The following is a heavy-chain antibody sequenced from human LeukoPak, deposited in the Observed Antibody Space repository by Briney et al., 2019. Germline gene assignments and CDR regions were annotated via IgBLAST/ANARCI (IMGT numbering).Heavy chain of an antibody. CDR2: ISDGGSFT. J-gene: IGHJ4*02. CDR3: VRHDCSSTYCSECYFHY. Sequence: GGSLRLSCTASGFTFSRHAMSWVRQAPGKGLEGVSGISDGGSFTYYPDSVKGRFTISRDNSKNTLYLLMDSLRDEDTAVYYCVRHDCSSTYCSECYFHYWGQGPLVTVSS. D-gene: IGHD2-21*02. CDR1: GFTFSRHA. V-gene: IGHV3-23*01.